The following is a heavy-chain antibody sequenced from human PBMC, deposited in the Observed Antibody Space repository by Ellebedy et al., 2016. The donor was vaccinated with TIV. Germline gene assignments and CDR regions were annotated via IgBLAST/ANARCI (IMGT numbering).Heavy chain of an antibody. V-gene: IGHV3-11*01. CDR1: GFTFNDSY. CDR2: ISSLGSTL. CDR3: AREGDTAMVRGMDV. Sequence: GESLKISCAASGFTFNDSYMSWIRQAPGKGLEWVSYISSLGSTLSYADSVKGRFTISRDNAKNSLYLQMNSLRAEDTAVYYSAREGDTAMVRGMDVWGQGTTVTVSS. J-gene: IGHJ6*02. D-gene: IGHD5-18*01.